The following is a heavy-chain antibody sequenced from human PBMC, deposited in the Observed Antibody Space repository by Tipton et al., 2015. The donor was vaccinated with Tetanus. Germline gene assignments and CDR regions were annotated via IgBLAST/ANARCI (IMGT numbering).Heavy chain of an antibody. Sequence: SLRLSCAASGFSFASYGMHWVRQAPGKGLEWMATIFDDGSNTYYADSVKGRFTVSRDNSKNTLYLEMNSLRAEDTAVYYCARVGISQNAYSYVYHGLDVWGQGTTVTVSS. D-gene: IGHD5-18*01. V-gene: IGHV3-33*01. J-gene: IGHJ6*02. CDR2: IFDDGSNT. CDR1: GFSFASYG. CDR3: ARVGISQNAYSYVYHGLDV.